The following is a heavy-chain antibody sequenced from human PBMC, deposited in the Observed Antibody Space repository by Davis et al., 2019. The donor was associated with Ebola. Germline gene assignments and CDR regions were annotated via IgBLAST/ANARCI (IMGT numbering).Heavy chain of an antibody. D-gene: IGHD3-3*01. V-gene: IGHV3-49*04. CDR2: IRSKAYGGTT. J-gene: IGHJ4*02. CDR3: TRDRRFLEWLYYFDY. CDR1: GFTFGDYA. Sequence: GESLKISCTASGFTFGDYAMSWVRQAPGKGLEWVGFIRSKAYGGTTEYAASVKGRFTISRDDSKSIAYLQMNSLKTEDTAVYYCTRDRRFLEWLYYFDYWGQGTLVTVSS.